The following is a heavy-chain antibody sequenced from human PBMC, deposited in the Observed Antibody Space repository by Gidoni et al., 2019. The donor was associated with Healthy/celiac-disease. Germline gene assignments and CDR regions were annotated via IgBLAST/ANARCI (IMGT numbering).Heavy chain of an antibody. D-gene: IGHD3-10*01. J-gene: IGHJ3*02. Sequence: QVQLPESGPGLVKPSQTLSLTCTVSGGSISSGRYYWSWIRQPAGKGLEWIGRIYTSGSTNYNPALKSRVTMSVDTSKNQFSLKLSSVTAADTAVYYCAAAPRGNQGGWGAFDIWGQGTMVTVSS. CDR3: AAAPRGNQGGWGAFDI. V-gene: IGHV4-61*02. CDR1: GGSISSGRYY. CDR2: IYTSGST.